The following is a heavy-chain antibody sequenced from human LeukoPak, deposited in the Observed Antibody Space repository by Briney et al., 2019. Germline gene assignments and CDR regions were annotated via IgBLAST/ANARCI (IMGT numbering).Heavy chain of an antibody. CDR3: AKGPAGIYYYYYMGV. J-gene: IGHJ6*03. CDR2: ISGSGGST. V-gene: IGHV3-23*01. CDR1: GFTFSSYA. D-gene: IGHD2-2*01. Sequence: AGGSLRLSCAASGFTFSSYAMSWVRQAPGKGLEWVSAISGSGGSTYYADSVKGRFTISRDNSKNTLYLQMNSLRAEDTAVYYCAKGPAGIYYYYYMGVWGKGTTVTVSS.